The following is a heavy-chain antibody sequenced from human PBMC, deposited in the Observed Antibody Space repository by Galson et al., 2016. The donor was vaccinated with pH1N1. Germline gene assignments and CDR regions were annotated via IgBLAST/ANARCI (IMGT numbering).Heavy chain of an antibody. J-gene: IGHJ4*02. V-gene: IGHV6-1*01. D-gene: IGHD6-13*01. CDR3: ARDGIAAAGIRRDQYYFEY. CDR1: GDSVSSNSAA. CDR2: TYYRSKWYN. Sequence: CAISGDSVSSNSAAWNWIRQSPSRGLEWLGRTYYRSKWYNDYAVSVKSRITINPDTSKNQFSLQLNSVTPEETAVYYCARDGIAAAGIRRDQYYFEYWGQGTLVTVSS.